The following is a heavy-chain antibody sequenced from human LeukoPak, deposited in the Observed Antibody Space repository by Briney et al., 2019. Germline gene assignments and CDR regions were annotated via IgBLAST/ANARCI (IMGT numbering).Heavy chain of an antibody. D-gene: IGHD3-9*01. CDR2: INPNSGGT. Sequence: ASVKVSCTASGYTFTGYYMLWVRQATGQGLEWMGWINPNSGGTNYAQKFQGRVTMTRATSISTTYMELSRLRSDDTAVYYCARWGAPTYYDILPGYYPLYYYYGMDVGGQGTTVSVSS. CDR1: GYTFTGYY. V-gene: IGHV1-2*02. CDR3: ARWGAPTYYDILPGYYPLYYYYGMDV. J-gene: IGHJ6*02.